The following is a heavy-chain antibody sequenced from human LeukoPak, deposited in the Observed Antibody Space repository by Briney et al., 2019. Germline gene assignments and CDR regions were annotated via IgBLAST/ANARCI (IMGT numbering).Heavy chain of an antibody. V-gene: IGHV3-21*01. CDR3: AKDDSSSWGPSREDY. D-gene: IGHD6-13*01. Sequence: GGSLRLACAASGVSFNIYGMTWVRQAPGNGLEWVATIGNSGTYIHYGDSVKGRFTISRDTAKSSLYLQMDSLRVEDTAIYYCAKDDSSSWGPSREDYWGQGTLVTVSS. CDR2: IGNSGTYI. CDR1: GVSFNIYG. J-gene: IGHJ4*02.